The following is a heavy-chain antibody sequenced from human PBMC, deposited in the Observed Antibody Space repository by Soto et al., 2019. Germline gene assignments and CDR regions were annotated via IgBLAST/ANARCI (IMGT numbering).Heavy chain of an antibody. CDR3: XKDMSEAGAGIFLIHAFDI. D-gene: IGHD6-19*01. J-gene: IGHJ3*02. CDR1: GFTFDDYA. Sequence: EVQLVESGGGLVQPGRSLRLSCAASGFTFDDYAMHWVRQAPGKGLEWVSGISWNSGSIGYADSVKGRFTXXXXXAKXXXXXXXXXXXXXXXXXXXXXKDMSEAGAGIFLIHAFDIWGQGTMVTVXX. V-gene: IGHV3-9*01. CDR2: ISWNSGSI.